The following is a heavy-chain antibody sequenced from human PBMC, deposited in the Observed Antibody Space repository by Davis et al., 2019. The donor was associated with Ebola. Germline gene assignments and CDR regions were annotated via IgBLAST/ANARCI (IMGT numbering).Heavy chain of an antibody. D-gene: IGHD5-24*01. V-gene: IGHV3-23*01. CDR1: GFTFTSYS. CDR2: ISASSST. J-gene: IGHJ6*02. CDR3: VRDNRRGYGMDV. Sequence: GESLKISCAASGFTFTSYSMTWVRQAPGKGLEWVSGISASSSTYYADSVKGRFTFSRDNSKNTLYLQMNSLRDEDTAVYYCVRDNRRGYGMDVWGQGTTVTVSS.